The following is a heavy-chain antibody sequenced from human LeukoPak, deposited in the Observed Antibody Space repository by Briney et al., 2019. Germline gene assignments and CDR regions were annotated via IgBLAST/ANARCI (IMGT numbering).Heavy chain of an antibody. J-gene: IGHJ3*02. Sequence: GGSPRLPCAASGFTFSSYAMSWVRQAPGEGREGVSAISGSGGSTYYAHSVKGRFTISRDNSKNTLYLQMNSLRAEDTAVYCCANLDHSYYYDSSAYQRNAFDIWGQGTMVSVSS. D-gene: IGHD3-22*01. V-gene: IGHV3-23*01. CDR1: GFTFSSYA. CDR3: ANLDHSYYYDSSAYQRNAFDI. CDR2: ISGSGGST.